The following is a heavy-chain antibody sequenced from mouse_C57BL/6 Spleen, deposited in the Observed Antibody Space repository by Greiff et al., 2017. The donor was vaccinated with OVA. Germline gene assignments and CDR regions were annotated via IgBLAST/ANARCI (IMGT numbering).Heavy chain of an antibody. CDR2: IDPETGGT. J-gene: IGHJ1*03. Sequence: VKLVESGAELVRPGASVTLSCKASGYTFTDYEMHWVKQTPVHGLEWIGAIDPETGGTAYNQKFKGKAILTADKSSSTAYMELRSLTSEDSAVYYCTRGYDSYWYFDVWGTGTTVTVSS. V-gene: IGHV1-15*01. CDR3: TRGYDSYWYFDV. D-gene: IGHD2-4*01. CDR1: GYTFTDYE.